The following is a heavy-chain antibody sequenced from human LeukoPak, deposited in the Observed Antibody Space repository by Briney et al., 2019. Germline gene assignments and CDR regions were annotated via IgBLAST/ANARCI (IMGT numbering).Heavy chain of an antibody. J-gene: IGHJ6*02. Sequence: ASVKVSCKASGGTFSSYAISWVRQAPGQGLEWMGGIIPIFGTANYAQKFQGRVTITADKSTSTAYMELSSLRSEDTAVYYCARGQQGAIVATISPYYYYGMDVWGQGTTVTVSS. V-gene: IGHV1-69*06. D-gene: IGHD5-12*01. CDR2: IIPIFGTA. CDR3: ARGQQGAIVATISPYYYYGMDV. CDR1: GGTFSSYA.